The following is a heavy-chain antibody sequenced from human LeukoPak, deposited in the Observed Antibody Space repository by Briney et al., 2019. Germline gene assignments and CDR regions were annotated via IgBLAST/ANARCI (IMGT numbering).Heavy chain of an antibody. CDR2: VSAYNGNT. D-gene: IGHD3-22*01. J-gene: IGHJ4*02. V-gene: IGHV1-18*01. CDR1: GYTFTSYG. Sequence: ASVKVSCKASGYTFTSYGISWVRQAPGQGLEWMGWVSAYNGNTNYAQKLQGRVTMTTDTSTSTAYMELRSLRSDDTAVYYCARAGYYDSSGYPSDYWGQGTLVTASS. CDR3: ARAGYYDSSGYPSDY.